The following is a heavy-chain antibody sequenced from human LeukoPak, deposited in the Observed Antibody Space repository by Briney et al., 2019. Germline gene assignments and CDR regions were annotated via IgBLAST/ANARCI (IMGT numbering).Heavy chain of an antibody. D-gene: IGHD3-9*01. CDR3: ARDLPYFDWLVDY. CDR2: ISSSSSTI. J-gene: IGHJ4*02. Sequence: PGGSLRLSCAASGFTFSSYSMNWVRQAPGKGLEWVSYISSSSSTIYYADSVKGRFTISRDNAKNSLYLQMNSLRAEDTAVYYCARDLPYFDWLVDYWGQGTLVTVSS. V-gene: IGHV3-48*04. CDR1: GFTFSSYS.